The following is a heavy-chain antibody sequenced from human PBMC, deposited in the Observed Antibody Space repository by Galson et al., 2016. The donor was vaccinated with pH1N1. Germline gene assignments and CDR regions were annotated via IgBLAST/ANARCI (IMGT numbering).Heavy chain of an antibody. CDR3: IPFRWAHNWFDP. D-gene: IGHD3-3*02. Sequence: SLRLSCATSGFPFEEYHIFWVRQAPEMGLEWVSFIRSTVYGETKEYAAAVKGRFVISRDNSKRVAYLPMNSLKTEDTAHYYCIPFRWAHNWFDPWGHGSPVIVSS. CDR2: IRSTVYGETK. V-gene: IGHV3-49*02. CDR1: GFPFEEYH. J-gene: IGHJ5*02.